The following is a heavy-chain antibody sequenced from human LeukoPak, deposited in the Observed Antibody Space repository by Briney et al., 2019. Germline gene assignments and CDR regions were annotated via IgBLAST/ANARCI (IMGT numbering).Heavy chain of an antibody. D-gene: IGHD6-19*01. CDR3: ARVLGAGTYAFDN. CDR2: IYSGGST. J-gene: IGHJ3*02. CDR1: GFTVSSNY. Sequence: GGSLRLSCAASGFTVSSNYMSWVRQAPGKGLEWVSVIYSGGSTYYADSVKGRFTISRDNSKNTLYLQMNSLRAEDTAVYYCARVLGAGTYAFDNWGQGTMVTVSS. V-gene: IGHV3-53*01.